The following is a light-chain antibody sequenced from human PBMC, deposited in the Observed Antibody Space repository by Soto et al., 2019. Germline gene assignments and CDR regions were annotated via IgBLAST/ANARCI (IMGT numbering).Light chain of an antibody. J-gene: IGLJ3*02. Sequence: QSALTQPPSASGSPGQSVTISCTGTSSDIGGYDYVSWYQQHPGKTPKFMIYEVSKRPSGVPDRFSGSKSGNTASLTVSGIQAEDEADYYCVSYAGSNIWMFGGGTKLTVL. V-gene: IGLV2-8*01. CDR1: SSDIGGYDY. CDR3: VSYAGSNIWM. CDR2: EVS.